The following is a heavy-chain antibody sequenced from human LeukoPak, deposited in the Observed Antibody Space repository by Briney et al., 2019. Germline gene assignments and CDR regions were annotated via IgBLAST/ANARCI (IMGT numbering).Heavy chain of an antibody. Sequence: PSETLSLTCTVSGGSISSYYWSWIRQPAGKGLEWIVRIYTSGSTNYNPSLKSRVTISVDTSKNQFSLKLSSVTAADTAVYYCARATMVVPAATEVYYYYYMDVWGKGTTVTVSS. V-gene: IGHV4-4*07. J-gene: IGHJ6*03. D-gene: IGHD2-2*01. CDR2: IYTSGST. CDR3: ARATMVVPAATEVYYYYYMDV. CDR1: GGSISSYY.